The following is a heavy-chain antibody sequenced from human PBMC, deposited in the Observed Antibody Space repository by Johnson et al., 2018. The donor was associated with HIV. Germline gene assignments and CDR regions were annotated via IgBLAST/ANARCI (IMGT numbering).Heavy chain of an antibody. CDR2: IASLGDNT. V-gene: IGHV3-64*07. J-gene: IGHJ3*02. D-gene: IGHD1-26*01. CDR3: AKSTWELRHLDAFDI. CDR1: GFTFSRHP. Sequence: VQLVESGGGVVQPGESLRLSCAPSGFTFSRHPMHWVRQAPGKGLEHVATIASLGDNTYYADSVKGRFTISRDNFKNMLYLQMGSLRPDDTAVYYCAKSTWELRHLDAFDIWGQ.